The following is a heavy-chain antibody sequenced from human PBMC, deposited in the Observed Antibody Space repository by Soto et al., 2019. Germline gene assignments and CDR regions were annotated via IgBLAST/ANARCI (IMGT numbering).Heavy chain of an antibody. Sequence: EVQLVESGGGLVKPGGSLRLSCAASGFTFNSYSMNWVRQAPGKGLEWVSSISSSSSYIYYADSVKGRFTISRDNAKNSLYLQMNSLRAEDTAVYYCARVMVASLSYWYFDLWGRGTLVTVSS. V-gene: IGHV3-21*01. CDR1: GFTFNSYS. J-gene: IGHJ2*01. CDR2: ISSSSSYI. CDR3: ARVMVASLSYWYFDL. D-gene: IGHD5-12*01.